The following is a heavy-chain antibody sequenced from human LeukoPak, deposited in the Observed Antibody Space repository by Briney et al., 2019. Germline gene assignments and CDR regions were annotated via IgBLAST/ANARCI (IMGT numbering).Heavy chain of an antibody. Sequence: SGPTLVKPTQTLTLTCTFSGFSLSTSGVGVGWIRQPPGKALEWLAPIYWDDDKRYSPSLKSRLTITKDISKNQVVLTMTNMDPVDTATYYCAHTVGRKYYYGMDVWGKGTTVIVSS. CDR1: GFSLSTSGVG. D-gene: IGHD1-14*01. V-gene: IGHV2-5*02. J-gene: IGHJ6*04. CDR3: AHTVGRKYYYGMDV. CDR2: IYWDDDK.